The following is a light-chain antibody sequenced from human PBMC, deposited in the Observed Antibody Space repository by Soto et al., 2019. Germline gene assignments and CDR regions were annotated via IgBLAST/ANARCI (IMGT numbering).Light chain of an antibody. J-gene: IGKJ3*01. Sequence: DLQMTQSPSSLSASVGARISSTCQASQDIRNPLSWFQQKPGRAPKLLISGASNLETGVPSRFRGGGSGTDFTFPTRSQQQEDIATDYCQQEDNRPPFPFGPGTKVDI. V-gene: IGKV1-33*01. CDR3: QQEDNRPPFP. CDR2: GAS. CDR1: QDIRNP.